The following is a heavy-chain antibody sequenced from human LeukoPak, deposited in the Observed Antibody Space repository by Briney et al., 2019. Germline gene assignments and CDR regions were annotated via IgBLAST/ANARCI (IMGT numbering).Heavy chain of an antibody. CDR1: GFTFSSYE. CDR3: ARVRVGGTNYFDS. D-gene: IGHD1-26*01. V-gene: IGHV3-48*03. J-gene: IGHJ4*02. CDR2: ISSSGSTI. Sequence: GGSLRLSCAASGFTFSSYEMNWVRQAPGKGLEWVSYISSSGSTIFYADSVKGRFTISRDNAKNSLFLQMNSLRAEDTAVYYCARVRVGGTNYFDSWGQGTLVTVSS.